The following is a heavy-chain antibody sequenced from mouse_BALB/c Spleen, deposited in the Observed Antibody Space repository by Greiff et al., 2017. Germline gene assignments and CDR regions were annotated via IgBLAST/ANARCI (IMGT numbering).Heavy chain of an antibody. CDR1: GYTFSRYW. Sequence: VQLQQSGAELMKPGASVKISCKATGYTFSRYWIEWVKQRPGHGLEWIGEILPGSGSTNYNEKFKGKATFTADTSSNTAYMQLSSLTSEDSAVYYCARYYRYDVYAMDYWGQGTSVTVSS. CDR3: ARYYRYDVYAMDY. V-gene: IGHV1-9*01. CDR2: ILPGSGST. D-gene: IGHD2-14*01. J-gene: IGHJ4*01.